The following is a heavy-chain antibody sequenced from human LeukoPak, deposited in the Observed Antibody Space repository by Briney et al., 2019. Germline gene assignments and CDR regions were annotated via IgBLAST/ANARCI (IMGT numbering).Heavy chain of an antibody. D-gene: IGHD3-10*01. J-gene: IGHJ4*02. CDR1: GGSFSGYY. CDR2: INHSGST. V-gene: IGHV4-34*01. CDR3: ARALKSGVGEVHIPDY. Sequence: PSETLSLTCAVYGGSFSGYYWSWIRQSPGKGLEWIGEINHSGSTNYNPSLKSRVTISVDTSKNQFSLKLTSVTAADTAVYYCARALKSGVGEVHIPDYWGQGTLVTVSS.